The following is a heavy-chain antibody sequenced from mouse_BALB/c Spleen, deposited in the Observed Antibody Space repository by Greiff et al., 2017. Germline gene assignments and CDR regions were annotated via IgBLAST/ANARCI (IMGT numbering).Heavy chain of an antibody. J-gene: IGHJ4*01. CDR2: IDPETGGT. V-gene: IGHV1-15*01. Sequence: QVQLKQSGAELVRPGASVTLSCKASGYTFTDYEKHWVKQTPVHGLEWIGAIDPETGGTAYNQKFKGKATLTADKSSSTAYMELRSLTSEDSAVYYCTRRVGTYAMDYWGQGTSVTVSS. D-gene: IGHD1-1*02. CDR1: GYTFTDYE. CDR3: TRRVGTYAMDY.